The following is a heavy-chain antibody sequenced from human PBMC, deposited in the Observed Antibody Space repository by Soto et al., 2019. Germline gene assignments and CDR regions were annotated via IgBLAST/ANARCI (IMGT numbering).Heavy chain of an antibody. CDR2: ILCLNDRK. V-gene: IGHV1-3*01. CDR3: ARHHGPTTSENWFDP. D-gene: IGHD5-12*01. CDR1: GYTFSDYG. J-gene: IGHJ5*02. Sequence: QVHLVQSGAEVKTPGASVTISCKASGYTFSDYGIHWIRQAPGQRPEWLGWILCLNDRKEYSQKFQGRVTMTTDTSTTTAYLELRSLRSDDTAVYYCARHHGPTTSENWFDPWGQGTLVTVSS.